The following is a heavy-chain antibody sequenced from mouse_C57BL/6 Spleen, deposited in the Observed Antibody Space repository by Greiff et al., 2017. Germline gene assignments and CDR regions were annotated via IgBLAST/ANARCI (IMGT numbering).Heavy chain of an antibody. CDR3: ARWDYGNYFDY. J-gene: IGHJ2*01. CDR1: GYSITSGYY. D-gene: IGHD2-1*01. Sequence: EVKLMESGPGLVKPSQSLSLTCSVTGYSITSGYYWNWIRQFPGNKLEWMGYISYDGSNNYNPSLKNRISITRDTSKNQFFLKLNSVTTEDTATYYCARWDYGNYFDYWGQGTTLTVSS. V-gene: IGHV3-6*01. CDR2: ISYDGSN.